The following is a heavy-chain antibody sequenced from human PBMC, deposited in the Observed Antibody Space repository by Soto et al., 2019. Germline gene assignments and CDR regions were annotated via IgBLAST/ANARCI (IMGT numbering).Heavy chain of an antibody. J-gene: IGHJ4*02. CDR1: SGSFSGYY. D-gene: IGHD6-6*01. CDR3: ARAAKVSGSSQTRADF. V-gene: IGHV4-34*01. CDR2: ISQSGNT. Sequence: PSQTLSLTCSIYSGSFSGYYWRWIRQPPGKGLEWIGEISQSGNTNYSPSLKSRVSISIDTSKKQFSLNLASVSAADTAVYYCARAAKVSGSSQTRADFWGQGTLVTVSS.